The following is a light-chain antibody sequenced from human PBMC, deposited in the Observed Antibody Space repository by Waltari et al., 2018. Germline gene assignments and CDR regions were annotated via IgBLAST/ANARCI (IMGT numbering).Light chain of an antibody. CDR3: QQYDNLPPFT. Sequence: DIQMTQSPSSLSASVGDRVTITCQAGQDISNYLNWYQQKPGKAPKLLIYEASNLETGVPSRFSGSGSGTDFTFTISSLQPEDIATYYCQQYDNLPPFTFGPGTKVDIK. CDR2: EAS. CDR1: QDISNY. V-gene: IGKV1-33*01. J-gene: IGKJ3*01.